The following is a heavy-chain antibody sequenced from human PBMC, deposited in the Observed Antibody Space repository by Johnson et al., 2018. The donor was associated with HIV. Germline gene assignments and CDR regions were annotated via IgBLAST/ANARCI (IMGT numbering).Heavy chain of an antibody. CDR1: GFTFSSYD. V-gene: IGHV3-13*01. D-gene: IGHD3/OR15-3a*01. Sequence: VQLVESGGSLVQPGGSLRLSCAASGFTFSSYDMHWVRQATGKGLEWVSAIGTAGDTYYPGSVKGRLTISRENAKNSLYLQMNSLRAEDTAVYYCAKDIRADWTDAFDIWGQGTMVTVSS. CDR3: AKDIRADWTDAFDI. CDR2: IGTAGDT. J-gene: IGHJ3*02.